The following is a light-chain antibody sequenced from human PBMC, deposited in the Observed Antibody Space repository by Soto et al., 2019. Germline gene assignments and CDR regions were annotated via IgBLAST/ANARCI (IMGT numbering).Light chain of an antibody. J-gene: IGKJ5*01. Sequence: ETVLTQSRATLSFSPCERASLSCTASQSFRGLLAWYQQKPGQAPRLLIYDAYNRATGIPPRFSGSGSGTDFTLTISSLEPEDSAVYYCQQRHMWPITFGQGTRLEI. CDR2: DAY. CDR3: QQRHMWPIT. CDR1: QSFRGL. V-gene: IGKV3-11*01.